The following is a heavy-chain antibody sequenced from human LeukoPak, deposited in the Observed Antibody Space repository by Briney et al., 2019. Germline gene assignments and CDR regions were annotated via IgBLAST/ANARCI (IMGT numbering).Heavy chain of an antibody. Sequence: GGSLRLSCAASGFSFGSYEMNWVRQAPGEGLEWVSYISSSGSTIYYADSVKGRYTISRHNAKSSLYLQMNSLRAEDTAVYYCARGDLHDYGGNSHDYWGQGTLVTVSS. CDR3: ARGDLHDYGGNSHDY. V-gene: IGHV3-48*03. CDR2: ISSSGSTI. D-gene: IGHD4-23*01. CDR1: GFSFGSYE. J-gene: IGHJ4*02.